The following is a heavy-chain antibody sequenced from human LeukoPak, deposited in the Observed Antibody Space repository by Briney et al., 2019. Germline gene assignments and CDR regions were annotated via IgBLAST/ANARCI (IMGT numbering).Heavy chain of an antibody. CDR3: ARDSLTPITMVRGDMDY. D-gene: IGHD3-10*01. V-gene: IGHV3-30-3*01. CDR1: GFTVSSNY. J-gene: IGHJ4*02. CDR2: ISYDGSNK. Sequence: GGSLRLSCAASGFTVSSNYMSWVRQAPGKGLEWVAVISYDGSNKYYADSVKGRFTISRDNSKNTLYLQMNSLRAEDTAVYYCARDSLTPITMVRGDMDYWGQGTLVTVSS.